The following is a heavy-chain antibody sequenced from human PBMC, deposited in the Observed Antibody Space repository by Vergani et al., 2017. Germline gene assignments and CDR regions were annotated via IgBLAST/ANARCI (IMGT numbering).Heavy chain of an antibody. Sequence: QLQLQESGPGLVKPSETLSLTCTVSGGSISSSSYYWGWIRQPPGKGLEWIGSIYYSGSTYYNPSLKSRVTISVDTSKNQFSLELSSVTAAETAVYYCARETVLLWFGELYVVDWFDPWGQGTLVTVSS. CDR3: ARETVLLWFGELYVVDWFDP. J-gene: IGHJ5*02. V-gene: IGHV4-39*07. CDR1: GGSISSSSYY. CDR2: IYYSGST. D-gene: IGHD3-10*01.